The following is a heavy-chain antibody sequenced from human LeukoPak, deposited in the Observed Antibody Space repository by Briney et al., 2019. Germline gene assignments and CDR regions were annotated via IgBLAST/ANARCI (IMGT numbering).Heavy chain of an antibody. V-gene: IGHV4-59*01. CDR2: IYYSGST. CDR3: ARGRCSSTSCYSDY. Sequence: SETLSLTCTVSGGSISSYYWSWIRQPSGKGLEWIGYIYYSGSTNYNPSLKSRVTISVDTSKNQFSLKLSSVTAADTAVYYCARGRCSSTSCYSDYWGQGTLVTVSS. D-gene: IGHD2-2*01. J-gene: IGHJ4*02. CDR1: GGSISSYY.